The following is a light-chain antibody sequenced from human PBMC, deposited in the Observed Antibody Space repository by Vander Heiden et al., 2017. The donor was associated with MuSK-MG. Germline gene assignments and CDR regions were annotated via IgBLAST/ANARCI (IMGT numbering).Light chain of an antibody. J-gene: IGKJ3*01. CDR1: QRVLYSSNNKNY. CDR3: QQFHSSPFT. Sequence: DIVMTQSSDSLAASLGERATINCKSSQRVLYSSNNKNYLTWYQQKPGQPPRLLIYWASTRESGVPDRFSGSGSGTDFTLTISSLQAEDVAVYYCQQFHSSPFTFGPGTKVDIK. CDR2: WAS. V-gene: IGKV4-1*01.